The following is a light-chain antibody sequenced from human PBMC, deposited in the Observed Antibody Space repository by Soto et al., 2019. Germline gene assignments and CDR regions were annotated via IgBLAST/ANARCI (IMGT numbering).Light chain of an antibody. Sequence: DIVMTQSPLSLPITPGEPASISCRSSQSLLHSNGYNYLDWYLQKPGQSPQLLIYLGSNRSSGVPDRFSGSGSGTDFTLKISRVEAEDVGVYYCMQALQPPWTFGQGTKGE. CDR2: LGS. V-gene: IGKV2-28*01. J-gene: IGKJ1*01. CDR1: QSLLHSNGYNY. CDR3: MQALQPPWT.